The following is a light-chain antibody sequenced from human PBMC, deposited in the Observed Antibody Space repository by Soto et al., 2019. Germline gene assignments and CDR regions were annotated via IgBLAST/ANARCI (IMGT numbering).Light chain of an antibody. Sequence: EIVLTQSPGTLSLSPGERATLSCRARQSVSSSYLAWYQQRPGQAPRLLIHGASNRATGIPDRFSGSGSGTDFTLTISRLEPEDFAVYYCQQYDSSPRTFGQGTKVDIK. CDR1: QSVSSSY. CDR2: GAS. J-gene: IGKJ1*01. V-gene: IGKV3-20*01. CDR3: QQYDSSPRT.